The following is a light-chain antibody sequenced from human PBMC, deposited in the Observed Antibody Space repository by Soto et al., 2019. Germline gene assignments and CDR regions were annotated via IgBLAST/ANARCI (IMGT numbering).Light chain of an antibody. V-gene: IGKV3-20*01. CDR1: QSVSSSY. J-gene: IGKJ1*01. Sequence: EIVLTQSPGTLSLSPGERATLSCRASQSVSSSYLAWYQQKPGQAPGLLIYGASSRATGIPDRFSGSGSGTDFTSTISRLEPEDFAVYYCQHYGSSTWTFGQGTKVEIK. CDR3: QHYGSSTWT. CDR2: GAS.